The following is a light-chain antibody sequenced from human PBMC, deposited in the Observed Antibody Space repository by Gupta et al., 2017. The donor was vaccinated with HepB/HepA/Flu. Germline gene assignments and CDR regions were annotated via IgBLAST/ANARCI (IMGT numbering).Light chain of an antibody. V-gene: IGKV1-16*01. J-gene: IGKJ3*01. Sequence: DIQMTQSPSSLSASVGDRVTITCRASQGINNFLAWFQQKPGKPPQSLIYAASTLQSGVASRFSGSGSGKDFTPTISSLQPEDFATYYCHQYDSYPFTFGPGTKVDVK. CDR3: HQYDSYPFT. CDR1: QGINNF. CDR2: AAS.